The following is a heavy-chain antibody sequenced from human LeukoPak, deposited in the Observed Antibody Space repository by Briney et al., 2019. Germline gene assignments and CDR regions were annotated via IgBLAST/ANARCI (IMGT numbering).Heavy chain of an antibody. CDR3: ARETSRKGAHYMDV. V-gene: IGHV4-59*01. D-gene: IGHD1-14*01. CDR2: IYHSGST. CDR1: GGSISSYY. Sequence: PSETLSLTCTVSGGSISSYYWSWIRQPPGKGLEWIGYIYHSGSTNYNPSLKSRVTMSVDTSKNQFSLKLSSVTAADTAVYYCARETSRKGAHYMDVWGKGTTVTISS. J-gene: IGHJ6*03.